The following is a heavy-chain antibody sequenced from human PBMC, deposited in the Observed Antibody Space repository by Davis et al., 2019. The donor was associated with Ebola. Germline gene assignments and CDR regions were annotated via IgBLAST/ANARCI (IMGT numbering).Heavy chain of an antibody. D-gene: IGHD4-17*01. CDR3: ASGKDYAFDY. CDR1: GFTFSRDW. Sequence: PGGSLRLSCAASGFTFSRDWMSWVRQAPGKGLEWVANIKQDGSEKYYVDSVKGRFTISRDTGKSSLFLQMNSLRDEDTAIYYCASGKDYAFDYWGLGTLVTVSS. J-gene: IGHJ4*01. CDR2: IKQDGSEK. V-gene: IGHV3-7*01.